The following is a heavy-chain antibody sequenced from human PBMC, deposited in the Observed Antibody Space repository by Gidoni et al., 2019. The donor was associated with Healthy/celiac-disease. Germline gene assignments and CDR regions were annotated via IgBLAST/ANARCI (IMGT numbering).Heavy chain of an antibody. V-gene: IGHV3-11*05. J-gene: IGHJ4*02. D-gene: IGHD3-22*01. CDR2: ISSSSSYT. CDR3: ARERDSPFDY. CDR1: GFTFSDYY. Sequence: QVQLVESGGGLVKPGGSLKLPCAASGFTFSDYYLSWIRQAPGKGLEWVSYISSSSSYTNYADSVKGRFTISRDNAKNSLYLQMNSLRAEDTAVYYCARERDSPFDYWGQGTLVTVSS.